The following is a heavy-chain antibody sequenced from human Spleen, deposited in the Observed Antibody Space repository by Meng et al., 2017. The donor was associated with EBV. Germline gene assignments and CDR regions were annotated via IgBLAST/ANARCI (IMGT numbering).Heavy chain of an antibody. CDR2: ISPISAIA. CDR1: RYTFDILP. Sequence: QGQVVAAGSWVKNPGASVTVLCKAARYTFDILPIPWVRQAPGQGLEWMGEISPISAIASYAQQFQGRVTITADEFTTTAYMELSSLRSQDTAVYFCARVGGGEVATFDYWGQGTLVTVSS. CDR3: ARVGGGEVATFDY. J-gene: IGHJ4*02. V-gene: IGHV1-69*01. D-gene: IGHD5-24*01.